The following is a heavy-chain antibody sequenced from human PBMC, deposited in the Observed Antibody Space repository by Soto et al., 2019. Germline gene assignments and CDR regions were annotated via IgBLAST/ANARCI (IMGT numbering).Heavy chain of an antibody. CDR3: AREDDRLNGWFDP. D-gene: IGHD3-9*01. V-gene: IGHV3-53*01. J-gene: IGHJ5*02. CDR2: IYSGGTA. CDR1: GFSVRSSY. Sequence: GGSLRLSCAASGFSVRSSYMSWVRQPPGKGLEWLSVIYSGGTAKYADSVEGRFTISRDKTKNTLYLQMNNLGAEDTAVYYCAREDDRLNGWFDPWGQGTPVTVSS.